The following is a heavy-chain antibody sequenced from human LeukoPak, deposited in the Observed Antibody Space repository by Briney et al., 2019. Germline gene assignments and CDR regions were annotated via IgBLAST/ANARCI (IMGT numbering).Heavy chain of an antibody. Sequence: GGSLRLSCAVSGFTFSSYAMSWVRQAPGRGLEWVANIRQDGGAKYYVDSVKGRFTISRDNAMNSLYLQMNSLRAEDTAVYYCARDQAPSFSGGHYDAFDIWGQGTVETVSS. J-gene: IGHJ3*02. CDR3: ARDQAPSFSGGHYDAFDI. CDR1: GFTFSSYA. CDR2: IRQDGGAK. V-gene: IGHV3-7*01. D-gene: IGHD1-26*01.